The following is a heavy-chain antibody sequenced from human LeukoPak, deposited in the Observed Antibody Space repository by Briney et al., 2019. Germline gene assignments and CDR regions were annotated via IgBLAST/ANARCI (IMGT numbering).Heavy chain of an antibody. V-gene: IGHV4-39*01. D-gene: IGHD2-21*02. CDR1: GGSISSSSHY. CDR2: IYYSGST. J-gene: IGHJ5*02. Sequence: SEILSLTCTVSGGSISSSSHYWGWIRQPPGKGLEWIGSIYYSGSTYYNPSLKSRVTISVDTSKNQFSLKLSSVTAAETAVYYCARHGYCAGGGYSPNWLDPWGQGTLVTVSS. CDR3: ARHGYCAGGGYSPNWLDP.